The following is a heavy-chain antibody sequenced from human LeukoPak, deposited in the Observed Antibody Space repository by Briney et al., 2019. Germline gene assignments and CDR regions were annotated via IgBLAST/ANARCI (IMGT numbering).Heavy chain of an antibody. D-gene: IGHD6-13*01. Sequence: ASVKVSCKASGYTFTSYYMHWVRQAPGQGLEWMGIINPSGGSTSYAQKFQGRVTMTRDTSTSTVYMELSSLRSEDTAVYYCARDFSVFGIAAAEDYWGQGTLVTVSS. CDR2: INPSGGST. CDR3: ARDFSVFGIAAAEDY. CDR1: GYTFTSYY. J-gene: IGHJ4*02. V-gene: IGHV1-46*01.